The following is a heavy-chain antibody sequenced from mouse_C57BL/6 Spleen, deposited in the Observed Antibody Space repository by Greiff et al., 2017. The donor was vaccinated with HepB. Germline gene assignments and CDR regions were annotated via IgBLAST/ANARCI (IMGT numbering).Heavy chain of an antibody. CDR3: ARRDGSSYDY. J-gene: IGHJ2*01. CDR2: ISGGGGNT. V-gene: IGHV5-9*01. D-gene: IGHD1-1*01. CDR1: GFTFSSYT. Sequence: LVESGGGLVKPGGSLKLSCAASGFTFSSYTMSWVRQTPEKRLEWVATISGGGGNTYYPDSVKGRFTISRDNAKNTLYLQMSSLRSEDTALYYCARRDGSSYDYWGQGTTLTVSS.